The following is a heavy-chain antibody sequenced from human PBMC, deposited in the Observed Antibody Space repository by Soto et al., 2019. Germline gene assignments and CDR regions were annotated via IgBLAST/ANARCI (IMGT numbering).Heavy chain of an antibody. CDR3: ARGYYDESSAWPPGE. CDR1: GDSISTVHYY. V-gene: IGHV4-30-4*01. D-gene: IGHD3-22*01. CDR2: IYYGGST. Sequence: QVQLQESGPGLVKPSQTLSLTCAVSGDSISTVHYYWSWIRQPPGKGLEWIGYIYYGGSTYYNTSLRSRVTISTETSKNQSSLELSSVTAADTAMYYCARGYYDESSAWPPGEWGQGTLVTVSS. J-gene: IGHJ4*02.